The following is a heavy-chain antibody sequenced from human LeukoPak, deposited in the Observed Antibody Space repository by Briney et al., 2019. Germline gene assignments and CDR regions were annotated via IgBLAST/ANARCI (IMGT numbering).Heavy chain of an antibody. CDR1: GYTFSGYY. CDR2: INYNSGAT. D-gene: IGHD3-22*01. CDR3: ARALRYDDSSGYYVY. J-gene: IGHJ4*02. V-gene: IGHV1-2*02. Sequence: ASVKVSCKGSGYTFSGYYMHWVRQAPGQGLEWMGWINYNSGATNYAQALQGRVTLTRDTSITIFYMELSSLRSDDTAVYYCARALRYDDSSGYYVYWGQGTLVTVSS.